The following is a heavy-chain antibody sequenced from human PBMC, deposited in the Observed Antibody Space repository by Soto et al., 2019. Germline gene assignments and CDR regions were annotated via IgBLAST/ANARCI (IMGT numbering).Heavy chain of an antibody. J-gene: IGHJ6*02. V-gene: IGHV5-51*01. CDR2: IYPGDSDT. D-gene: IGHD2-2*01. CDR1: GYSFTSYW. CDR3: ARVTSSTRRGVEYHGLDV. Sequence: GESLKISCKGSGYSFTSYWIGWVRQVPWKGLEWMGIIYPGDSDTRYSPSFQGQVTISADKSISTAYLQWSSLKASDTAMYYCARVTSSTRRGVEYHGLDVWGQGPTVTV.